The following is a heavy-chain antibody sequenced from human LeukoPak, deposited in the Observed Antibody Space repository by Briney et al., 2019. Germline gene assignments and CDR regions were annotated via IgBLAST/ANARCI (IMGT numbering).Heavy chain of an antibody. Sequence: GGSLRLSCAASGFTFDDYGMSWVRQAPGKGLEWVSGINWNGGSTGYADSVKGRFTISRDNAKNSLYLQMNSLRAEDTALYYCARVSRECSTSCTDAFDIWGQGTMVTASS. D-gene: IGHD2-2*01. V-gene: IGHV3-20*04. CDR2: INWNGGST. CDR3: ARVSRECSTSCTDAFDI. J-gene: IGHJ3*02. CDR1: GFTFDDYG.